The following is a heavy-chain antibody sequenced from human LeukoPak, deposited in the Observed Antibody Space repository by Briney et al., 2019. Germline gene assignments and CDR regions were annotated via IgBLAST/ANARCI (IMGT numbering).Heavy chain of an antibody. Sequence: SGTLSLTCAVSGGSISSGGYSWSWIRQPPGKGLEWIGYIYHSGSTYYNPSLKSRVTISVDRSKNQFSLKLSSGTAADTAVYYCARASEYGAFDIWGQGTMVTVSS. J-gene: IGHJ3*02. V-gene: IGHV4-30-2*01. CDR1: GGSISSGGYS. D-gene: IGHD4-17*01. CDR3: ARASEYGAFDI. CDR2: IYHSGST.